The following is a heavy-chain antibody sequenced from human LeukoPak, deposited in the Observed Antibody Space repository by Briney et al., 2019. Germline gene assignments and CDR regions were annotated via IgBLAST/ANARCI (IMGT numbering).Heavy chain of an antibody. J-gene: IGHJ4*02. CDR3: ARLAATTIDY. CDR1: RFTFSSYG. Sequence: PGGSLRLSCAASRFTFSSYGMHWVRQAPGKGLEWVAVISYDGSNKYYADSVKGRFTISRDNSKNTLYLQMNSLRAEDTAVYYCARLAATTIDYWGQGTLVTVSS. D-gene: IGHD1-1*01. CDR2: ISYDGSNK. V-gene: IGHV3-30*03.